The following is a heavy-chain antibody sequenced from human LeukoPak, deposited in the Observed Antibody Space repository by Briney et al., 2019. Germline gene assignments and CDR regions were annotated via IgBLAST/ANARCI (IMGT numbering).Heavy chain of an antibody. CDR1: GFSFSAYW. D-gene: IGHD2-15*01. CDR3: ARFGYVAAVDV. Sequence: GGSLRLSRAASGFSFSAYWMTWVRQAPGKGLEWVANINPAGSETYYVDPVKGRFSISRDNAKNLVYLLMNSLRAEDTAVYHCARFGYVAAVDVWGQGTPVTVSS. J-gene: IGHJ4*02. V-gene: IGHV3-7*01. CDR2: INPAGSET.